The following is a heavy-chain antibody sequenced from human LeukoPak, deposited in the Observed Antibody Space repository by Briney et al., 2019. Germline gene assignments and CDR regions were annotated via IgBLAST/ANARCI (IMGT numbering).Heavy chain of an antibody. CDR1: AFTFSSYA. CDR2: ISGGGGST. D-gene: IGHD3-10*01. CDR3: AKDPGYGSGSYWVY. V-gene: IGHV3-23*01. J-gene: IGHJ4*02. Sequence: TGGSLRLSCAASAFTFSSYAMNWVRQAPGKGLEWVSGISGGGGSTYYADSVKGRFTISRDNSKNTLYLQMNSLRAEDTAVYYCAKDPGYGSGSYWVYWGQGTLVTVSS.